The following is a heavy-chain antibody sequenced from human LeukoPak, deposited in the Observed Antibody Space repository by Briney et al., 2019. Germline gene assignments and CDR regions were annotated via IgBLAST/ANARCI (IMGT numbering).Heavy chain of an antibody. D-gene: IGHD3-16*01. Sequence: GRSLRLSCAASGFTFSSYGMHWVRQAPGKGLEWVAVIWYDGSNKYYADSVKGRFTISRENSKNTLYLQMNSLRAEDTAVYYCARDSDTLYDYVWGTVDYWGQGTLVTVSS. CDR2: IWYDGSNK. V-gene: IGHV3-33*01. J-gene: IGHJ4*02. CDR1: GFTFSSYG. CDR3: ARDSDTLYDYVWGTVDY.